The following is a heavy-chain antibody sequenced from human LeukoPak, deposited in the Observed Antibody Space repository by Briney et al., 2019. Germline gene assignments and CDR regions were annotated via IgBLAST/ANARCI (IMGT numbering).Heavy chain of an antibody. Sequence: GASVKVSCKASGYTFTSYGISWVRQAPGQGLEWMGGIIPIFGTANYAQKFQGRVTITTDESTSTAYMELSSLRSEDTAVYYCARDHVVVVPAAIQGWFDPWGQGTLVTVSS. CDR1: GYTFTSYG. J-gene: IGHJ5*02. CDR3: ARDHVVVVPAAIQGWFDP. V-gene: IGHV1-69*05. D-gene: IGHD2-2*02. CDR2: IIPIFGTA.